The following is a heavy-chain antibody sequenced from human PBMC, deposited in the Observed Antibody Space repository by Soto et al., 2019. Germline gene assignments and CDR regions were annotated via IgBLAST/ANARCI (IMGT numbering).Heavy chain of an antibody. D-gene: IGHD1-26*01. V-gene: IGHV1-46*01. CDR2: INPNGGYT. CDR3: GRGARGALSRESPSNY. Sequence: QVQLVQSGAEGKQSGTSVKVSCTASGYRFIDNYIVWLKQAPGQGPEWMGIINPNGGYTRYAQKFQKRATWTGDTARSTLERGMASLTSADPPLYFWGRGARGALSRESPSNYW. CDR1: GYRFIDNY. J-gene: IGHJ4*01.